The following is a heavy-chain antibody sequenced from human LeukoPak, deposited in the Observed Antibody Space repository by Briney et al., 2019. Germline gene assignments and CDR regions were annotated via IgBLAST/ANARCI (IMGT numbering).Heavy chain of an antibody. J-gene: IGHJ4*02. Sequence: GGSLRLSCAASGFTFDDYAVHWVRQAPGKGLEWVSGISWEKNSIGYGDSVKGRFTISRDNAKKSLYLQMDSLRVEDTALYYCVKVRHSGGFYAFDYWGQGTPVTVSS. CDR2: ISWEKNSI. CDR1: GFTFDDYA. V-gene: IGHV3-9*01. D-gene: IGHD3-22*01. CDR3: VKVRHSGGFYAFDY.